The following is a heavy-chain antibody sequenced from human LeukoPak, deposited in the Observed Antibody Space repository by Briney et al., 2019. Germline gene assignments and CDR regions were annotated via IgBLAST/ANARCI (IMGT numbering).Heavy chain of an antibody. Sequence: GESLKISCKGSGYTFRSHWIVWVRQMPGKGLEWMGSIYPADSDTKYSPSFQGQVTISGDKSTSTAYLQWSSLKASDTAMYYCARIADYTLGMDVWGQGTAVTVSS. V-gene: IGHV5-51*01. J-gene: IGHJ6*02. CDR3: ARIADYTLGMDV. CDR2: IYPADSDT. CDR1: GYTFRSHW. D-gene: IGHD4-4*01.